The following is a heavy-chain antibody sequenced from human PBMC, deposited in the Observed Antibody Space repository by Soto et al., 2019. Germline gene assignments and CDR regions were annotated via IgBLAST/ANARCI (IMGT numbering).Heavy chain of an antibody. J-gene: IGHJ6*02. V-gene: IGHV3-13*01. CDR3: ARAKERSGTDV. CDR1: GFTFSSYD. Sequence: LRLSCAASGFTFSSYDMHWVRQATGKGLEWVSAIGTAGDTYYPGSVKGRFTISRENAKNSLYLQMNSLRAEDTAVYYCARAKERSGTDVWGQGTTVTVAS. CDR2: IGTAGDT. D-gene: IGHD3-10*01.